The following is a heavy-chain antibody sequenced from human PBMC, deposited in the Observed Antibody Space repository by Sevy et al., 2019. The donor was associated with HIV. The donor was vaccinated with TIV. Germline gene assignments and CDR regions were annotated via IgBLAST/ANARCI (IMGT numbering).Heavy chain of an antibody. Sequence: ASVKVSCKTSGFDFSSYGITWVRRAPGQGLEWMGWIGIYNGNSNSAQKLQGRVSMTTDTSTNTVYMELSNLRSDDTAVYYCARVPTYDYGSATYFDYWGQGTLVTVSS. CDR3: ARVPTYDYGSATYFDY. V-gene: IGHV1-18*01. J-gene: IGHJ4*02. D-gene: IGHD3-10*01. CDR1: GFDFSSYG. CDR2: IGIYNGNS.